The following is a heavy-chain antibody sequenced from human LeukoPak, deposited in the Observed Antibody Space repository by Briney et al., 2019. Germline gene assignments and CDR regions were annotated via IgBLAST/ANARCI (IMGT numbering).Heavy chain of an antibody. J-gene: IGHJ4*02. CDR2: ISSSGSTI. CDR1: GFTFSSYE. D-gene: IGHD1-26*01. CDR3: APWGGSYLRTLDY. V-gene: IGHV3-48*03. Sequence: PGGSLRLSCAASGFTFSSYEMNWVRQAQGRGREWVSYISSSGSTIYYADSVKGRFTISRDNAKNSLYLQMNSLRAEDTAVYYCAPWGGSYLRTLDYWGQGTLVTVSS.